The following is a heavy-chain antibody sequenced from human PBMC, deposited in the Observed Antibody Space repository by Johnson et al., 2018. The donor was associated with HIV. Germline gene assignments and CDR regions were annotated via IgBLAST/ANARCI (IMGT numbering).Heavy chain of an antibody. CDR3: AKDRNWGASGAFDI. CDR2: ISSSGSTI. CDR1: GFTFSDYY. J-gene: IGHJ3*02. Sequence: VQLVESGGGLVKPGGSLRLSCAASGFTFSDYYMSWIRQAPGKGLEWVSYISSSGSTIYYADSVKGRFTISRDNSKNTLHLEMNSLRAEDTALYYCAKDRNWGASGAFDIWGQGTMVTVSS. V-gene: IGHV3-11*01. D-gene: IGHD7-27*01.